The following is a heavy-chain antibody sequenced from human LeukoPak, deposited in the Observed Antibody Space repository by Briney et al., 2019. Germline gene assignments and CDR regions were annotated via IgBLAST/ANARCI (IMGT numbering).Heavy chain of an antibody. CDR1: GYTFTSYG. J-gene: IGHJ6*02. D-gene: IGHD2-2*01. CDR2: ISAYNGNT. V-gene: IGHV1-18*01. Sequence: ASVKVSCKASGYTFTSYGISWVRQAPGQGLEWTGWISAYNGNTNYAQKLQGRVTMTTDTSTSTAYMELRSLRSDDTAVYYCARAYCSSTSCLHYYYYYGMDVWGQGTTVTVSS. CDR3: ARAYCSSTSCLHYYYYYGMDV.